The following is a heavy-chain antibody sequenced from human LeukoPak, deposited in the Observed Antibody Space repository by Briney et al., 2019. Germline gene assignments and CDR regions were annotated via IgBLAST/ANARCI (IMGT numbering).Heavy chain of an antibody. CDR1: GFTFSSYS. CDR3: IGYGGNSF. J-gene: IGHJ4*02. Sequence: GGSLRLSCAASGFTFSSYSMNWVRQAPGKGLEWVSLIYDSGRTDYADSVKGRFTISRDNPKNTLYLQMNSLRADDTALYYCIGYGGNSFWGQGTLVTVSS. V-gene: IGHV3-66*01. CDR2: IYDSGRT. D-gene: IGHD4-23*01.